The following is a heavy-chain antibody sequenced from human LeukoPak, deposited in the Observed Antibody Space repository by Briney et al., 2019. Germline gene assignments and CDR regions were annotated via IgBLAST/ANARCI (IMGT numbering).Heavy chain of an antibody. CDR1: GFTFSSYA. CDR3: AKGFGSYYSSGVFMAY. D-gene: IGHD1-26*01. V-gene: IGHV3-23*01. Sequence: GGSLRLSCAASGFTFSSYAMNWVRQAPGKGLEWVSAISGSGSTTYYADSVKGRFTISRDNSKKTLYLQMNSLRAEDTAVYYCAKGFGSYYSSGVFMAYWGQGTLVTVSS. CDR2: ISGSGSTT. J-gene: IGHJ4*02.